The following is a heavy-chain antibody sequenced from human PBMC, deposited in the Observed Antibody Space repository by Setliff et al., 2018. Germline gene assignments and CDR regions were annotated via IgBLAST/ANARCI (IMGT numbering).Heavy chain of an antibody. CDR3: ARVPRFTDMRNAFDI. V-gene: IGHV4-31*03. CDR2: IYYSGST. D-gene: IGHD2-15*01. J-gene: IGHJ3*02. Sequence: TLSLTCTVSGGSISSGGYYWSWVRQHPGKGLEWIGYIYYSGSTYYNPSLKSRVTISVDTSKNQFSLKLSSVTAADTAVYYCARVPRFTDMRNAFDIWGQGTMVTVSS. CDR1: GGSISSGGYY.